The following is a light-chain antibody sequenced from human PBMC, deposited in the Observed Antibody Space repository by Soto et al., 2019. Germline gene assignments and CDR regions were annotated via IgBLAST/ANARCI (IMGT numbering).Light chain of an antibody. V-gene: IGKV3D-15*01. Sequence: EIVMTQSPATLSVSPGERATLSCRASQSVSNNLAWYQKKPGQAPRLLIYGASSRATGIPTRFSGSGSGTDFTLTISRLEPEDFAVYYCQQYDTSPRTFGQGTKVEI. J-gene: IGKJ1*01. CDR1: QSVSNN. CDR3: QQYDTSPRT. CDR2: GAS.